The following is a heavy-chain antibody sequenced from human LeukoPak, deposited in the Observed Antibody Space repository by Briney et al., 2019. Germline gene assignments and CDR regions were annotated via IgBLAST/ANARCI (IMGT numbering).Heavy chain of an antibody. J-gene: IGHJ3*02. CDR1: GYTFTSYD. V-gene: IGHV1-8*01. D-gene: IGHD3-10*01. CDR3: ARKITYYYGSGSYYKGDAFDI. Sequence: ASVKVSCKASGYTFTSYDINWVRQATGQGLEWMGWMNPNSGNTGYAQKFQGRVTMTRNTSISTAYMELSRLRSEDTAVYYCARKITYYYGSGSYYKGDAFDIWGQGTMVTVSS. CDR2: MNPNSGNT.